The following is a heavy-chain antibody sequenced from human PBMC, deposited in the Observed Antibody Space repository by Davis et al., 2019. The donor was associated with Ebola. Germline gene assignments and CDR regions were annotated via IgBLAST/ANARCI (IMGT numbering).Heavy chain of an antibody. CDR2: ISGSGGST. D-gene: IGHD4-23*01. J-gene: IGHJ4*02. V-gene: IGHV3-23*01. CDR3: AKAPVVTPGMNDY. CDR1: GFTFSSYA. Sequence: GESLKISCAASGFTFSSYAMSWVRQAPGKGLEWVSAISGSGGSTYYADSVKGRFTISRDNSKNTLYLQMNSLRAEDTAVYYCAKAPVVTPGMNDYWGQGTLVTVSS.